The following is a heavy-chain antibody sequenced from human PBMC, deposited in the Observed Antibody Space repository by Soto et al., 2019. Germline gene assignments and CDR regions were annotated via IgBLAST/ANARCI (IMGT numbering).Heavy chain of an antibody. D-gene: IGHD1-26*01. Sequence: GGSLRLSCAASGFTFSSYAMSWVRQAPGKGLEWVSAISGSGGSTYYADSVKGRFTISRDNSKNTLYLQMNSLRAEDTAVYYWAKDLWVVVGATFDYWGQGTLVTVSS. CDR3: AKDLWVVVGATFDY. J-gene: IGHJ4*02. V-gene: IGHV3-23*01. CDR2: ISGSGGST. CDR1: GFTFSSYA.